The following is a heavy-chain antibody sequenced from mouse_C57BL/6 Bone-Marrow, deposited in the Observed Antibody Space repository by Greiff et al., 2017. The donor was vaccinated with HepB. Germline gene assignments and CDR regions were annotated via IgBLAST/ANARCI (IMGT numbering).Heavy chain of an antibody. CDR2: ISSGGSYT. V-gene: IGHV5-6*01. D-gene: IGHD1-1*01. CDR3: ASPMHYYGSSYRTGTRAMDY. J-gene: IGHJ4*01. Sequence: EVQLVESWGDLVKPGGSLKLSCAASGFTFSSYGMSWVRPTPDKRLEWVATISSGGSYTYYPDSVKGRVTIARDNAKNTLYRQMSSRKSEDTAMYDCASPMHYYGSSYRTGTRAMDYWGQGTSVTVSS. CDR1: GFTFSSYG.